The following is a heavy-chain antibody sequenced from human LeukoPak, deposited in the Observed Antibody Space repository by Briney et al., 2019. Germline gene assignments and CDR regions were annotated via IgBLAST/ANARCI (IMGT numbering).Heavy chain of an antibody. J-gene: IGHJ3*02. CDR1: GLIVSRNY. D-gene: IGHD2-15*01. Sequence: GGSLRLSRAASGLIVSRNYLSWVRQAPGKGLEWLSVIYSGGNTYYADAVKGRLTISRDNSKNTLYLQMNSLRAEDTAVYYCAKNLVFSSRDIVVVVAARDLDAFDIWGQGTMVTVSS. V-gene: IGHV3-53*01. CDR3: AKNLVFSSRDIVVVVAARDLDAFDI. CDR2: IYSGGNT.